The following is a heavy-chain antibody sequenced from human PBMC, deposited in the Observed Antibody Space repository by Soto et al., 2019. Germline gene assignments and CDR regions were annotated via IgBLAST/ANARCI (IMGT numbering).Heavy chain of an antibody. CDR3: AEGGGGPHSSSYNWFDP. J-gene: IGHJ5*02. V-gene: IGHV3-21*01. CDR1: GFTFSSYS. Sequence: GGSLRLSCAASGFTFSSYSMNWVRQAPGKGLEWVSSISSSSSYIYYADSVKGRFTISRYNAKNSMYLQMNSLRAEDTAVYYWAEGGGGPHSSSYNWFDPWGQGTLVTVSS. D-gene: IGHD6-6*01. CDR2: ISSSSSYI.